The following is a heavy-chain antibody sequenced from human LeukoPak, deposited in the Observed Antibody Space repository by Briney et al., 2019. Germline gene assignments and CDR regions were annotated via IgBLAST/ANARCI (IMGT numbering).Heavy chain of an antibody. Sequence: ASVKVSCKASGYTFTSYAMNWVRQAPGQGLEWMGWINTNTGNPTYAQGFTGRFVFSLDTSVSTAYLQISSLKAEDTAVYYCVRDRWNDAVFSWFDPWGQGTLVTVSS. CDR2: INTNTGNP. CDR1: GYTFTSYA. D-gene: IGHD1-1*01. CDR3: VRDRWNDAVFSWFDP. V-gene: IGHV7-4-1*02. J-gene: IGHJ5*02.